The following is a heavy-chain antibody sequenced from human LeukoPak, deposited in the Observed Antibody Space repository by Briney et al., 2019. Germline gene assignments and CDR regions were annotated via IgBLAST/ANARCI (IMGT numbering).Heavy chain of an antibody. CDR3: ARPGGSSGWRNFDY. CDR2: INHSGST. CDR1: GGSFSGYY. J-gene: IGHJ4*02. Sequence: SETLSLTCAVYGGSFSGYYWSWIRQPPGKGLEWIGEINHSGSTNYNPSLKSRVSISVDTSKNQFSLKLNSVTAADTAVYYCARPGGSSGWRNFDYWGQGTLVTV. V-gene: IGHV4-34*01. D-gene: IGHD6-19*01.